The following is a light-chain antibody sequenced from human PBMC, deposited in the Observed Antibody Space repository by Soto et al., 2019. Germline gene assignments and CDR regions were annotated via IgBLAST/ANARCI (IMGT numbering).Light chain of an antibody. V-gene: IGLV2-14*01. CDR1: SSDVGGYNY. J-gene: IGLJ1*01. CDR2: DVS. CDR3: SSYTSTSTYV. Sequence: QSVLTQPRSVSGSPGQSVTISCTGTSSDVGGYNYVSWYQQHPGKAPKLMIYDVSNRPPGVSNRFSGSKSGNTASLTISGLNPEDESDYYCSSYTSTSTYVFGTGSKVXVL.